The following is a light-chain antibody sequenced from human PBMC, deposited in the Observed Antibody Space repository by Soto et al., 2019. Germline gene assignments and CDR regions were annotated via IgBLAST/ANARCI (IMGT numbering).Light chain of an antibody. J-gene: IGLJ2*01. CDR1: SSDVGGYKY. Sequence: QSVLTQPASVSGSPGQSITISCTGTSSDVGGYKYVSWYQQHPGKAPKLMIYEVSNRPSGVSTRFSGSKSGNTASLTISGLQAEDEADYYCSSYTSSPTVVFGGGTKLTVL. CDR3: SSYTSSPTVV. CDR2: EVS. V-gene: IGLV2-14*01.